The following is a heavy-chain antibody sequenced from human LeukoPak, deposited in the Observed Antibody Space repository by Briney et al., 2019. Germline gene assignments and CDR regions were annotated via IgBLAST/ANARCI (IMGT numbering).Heavy chain of an antibody. CDR3: ARDHTAYYYDSSGLGY. CDR1: GYTFTGYH. D-gene: IGHD3-22*01. Sequence: ASVNVSCKASGYTFTGYHMHWVRQAPGQGLEWMGRINPNSGDTNYAQKFQGRVTMTRDTSISTAYMELSSLRSEDTAVYYCARDHTAYYYDSSGLGYWGQGTLVTVSS. V-gene: IGHV1-2*06. CDR2: INPNSGDT. J-gene: IGHJ4*02.